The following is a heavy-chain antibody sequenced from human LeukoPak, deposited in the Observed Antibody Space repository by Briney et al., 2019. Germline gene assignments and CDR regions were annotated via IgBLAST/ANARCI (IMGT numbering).Heavy chain of an antibody. CDR2: IIPIFGTA. J-gene: IGHJ6*03. V-gene: IGHV1-69*05. CDR3: ARVWDNFYYYYMDV. Sequence: ASVKVSYKASGGTFSSYAISWVRQAPGQGLEWMGGIIPIFGTANYAQKFQGRVTITTDESTSTAYMELSSLRSEDTAVYYCARVWDNFYYYYMDVWGKGTTVTVSS. D-gene: IGHD3-16*01. CDR1: GGTFSSYA.